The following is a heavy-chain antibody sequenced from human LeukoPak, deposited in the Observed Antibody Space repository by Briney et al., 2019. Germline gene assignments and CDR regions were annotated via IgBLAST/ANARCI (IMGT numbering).Heavy chain of an antibody. Sequence: SESLSLTCTVSGGSISSSSYYWGWIRQPPGKGLEWIGSIYYSGSTYYNPSLKSRVTISVDTSKNQFSLKLSSVTAADTAVYYCARHKGPLSDAFDIWGQGTMVTVSS. CDR2: IYYSGST. CDR3: ARHKGPLSDAFDI. J-gene: IGHJ3*02. V-gene: IGHV4-39*01. CDR1: GGSISSSSYY.